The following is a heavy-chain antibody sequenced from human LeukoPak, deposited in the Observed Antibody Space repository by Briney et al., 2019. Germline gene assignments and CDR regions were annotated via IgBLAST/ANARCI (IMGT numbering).Heavy chain of an antibody. CDR1: GDSVSSNSAA. CDR2: TYYRSKWYN. J-gene: IGHJ5*02. Sequence: SQTLSLTCAISGDSVSSNSAAWNWIRQSPSRGLEWLGRTYYRSKWYNDYAVSVKSRITINPDTSKNQFSLQLNSVTPEDTAVYYCARDKSGRLVVPSPPHWFDPWGQGTLVTVSS. V-gene: IGHV6-1*01. D-gene: IGHD2-2*01. CDR3: ARDKSGRLVVPSPPHWFDP.